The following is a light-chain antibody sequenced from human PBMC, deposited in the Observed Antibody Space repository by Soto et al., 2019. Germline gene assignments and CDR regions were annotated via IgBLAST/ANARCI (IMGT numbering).Light chain of an antibody. J-gene: IGKJ4*01. CDR2: DAS. V-gene: IGKV3-11*01. CDR3: QQRSNWPT. CDR1: QSISRY. Sequence: EIVLTRSPATLSLSPGERATLSCRASQSISRYLAWYQQKPGQAPRLLIYDASHRATGIPARFSGSGSGTDFTLTISSLEPEDFTVYYCQQRSNWPTFGGGTKVEIK.